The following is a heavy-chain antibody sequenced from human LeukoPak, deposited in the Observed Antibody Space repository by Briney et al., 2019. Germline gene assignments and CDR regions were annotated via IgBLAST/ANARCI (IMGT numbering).Heavy chain of an antibody. V-gene: IGHV3-21*01. CDR2: ISSSSSYI. Sequence: GGSLRLSCAASGFTFSSYSMNWVRQAPGKGLEWVSSISSSSSYIYYADSVKGRFTISRDNAKNSLYLQMNSLRAEDTAVYYCAREGGAGDSWYYFDYWGQGTLVTVSS. CDR3: AREGGAGDSWYYFDY. CDR1: GFTFSSYS. D-gene: IGHD7-27*01. J-gene: IGHJ4*02.